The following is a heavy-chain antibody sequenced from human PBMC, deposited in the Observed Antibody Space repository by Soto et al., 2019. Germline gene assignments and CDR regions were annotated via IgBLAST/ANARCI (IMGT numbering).Heavy chain of an antibody. CDR2: ISAYNGNT. CDR1: GYTFTSYG. Sequence: ASVKVSCKASGYTFTSYGISWVRQAPGQGLEWMGWISAYNGNTNYAQKLQGRVTMTTDTSTSTAYMELRSLRSDDTAVYYCARDFTIAARPTNYYYYMDVWGKGTTVTSP. CDR3: ARDFTIAARPTNYYYYMDV. V-gene: IGHV1-18*01. D-gene: IGHD6-6*01. J-gene: IGHJ6*03.